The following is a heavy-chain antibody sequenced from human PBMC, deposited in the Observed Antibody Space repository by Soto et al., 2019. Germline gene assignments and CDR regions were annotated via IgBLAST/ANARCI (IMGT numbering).Heavy chain of an antibody. J-gene: IGHJ5*02. V-gene: IGHV1-69*05. CDR1: GGTFSSYA. Sequence: SVKVSCKASGGTFSSYAISWVRQAPGQGLEWMGGIIPIFGTANYAQKFQGRVTMTRNTSISTAYMELSSLRPDDTAVYYCARDTNMGYCSGGSCSWFDPWGQGTLVTVSS. D-gene: IGHD2-15*01. CDR3: ARDTNMGYCSGGSCSWFDP. CDR2: IIPIFGTA.